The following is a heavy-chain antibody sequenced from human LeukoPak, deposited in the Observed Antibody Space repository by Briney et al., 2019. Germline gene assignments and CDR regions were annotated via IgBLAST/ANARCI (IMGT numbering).Heavy chain of an antibody. D-gene: IGHD3-10*01. CDR3: AREYYGSGSTTNWFDP. Sequence: ASVKVSCKASGYTFTGYYMHWVRQAPGQGLEWMGWINPNSGGTNYAQKFQGRVTMTRDTSISTAYMELSRLRSDDTAVYYCAREYYGSGSTTNWFDPWGQGTLVTVSS. CDR1: GYTFTGYY. CDR2: INPNSGGT. J-gene: IGHJ5*02. V-gene: IGHV1-2*02.